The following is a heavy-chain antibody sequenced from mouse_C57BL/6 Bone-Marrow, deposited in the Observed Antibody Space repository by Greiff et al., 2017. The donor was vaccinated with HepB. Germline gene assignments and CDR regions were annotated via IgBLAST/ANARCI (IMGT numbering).Heavy chain of an antibody. J-gene: IGHJ3*01. V-gene: IGHV1-22*01. CDR2: INPNNGGT. CDR3: ARGMVTMKAWFAY. Sequence: VQLQQSGPELVKPGASVKMSCKASGYTFTDYNMHWVKQSHGKSLEWIGYINPNNGGTSYNQKFKGKATLTVNKSSSTAYMELRSLTSEDSAVYYCARGMVTMKAWFAYWGQGTLVTVSA. D-gene: IGHD2-2*01. CDR1: GYTFTDYN.